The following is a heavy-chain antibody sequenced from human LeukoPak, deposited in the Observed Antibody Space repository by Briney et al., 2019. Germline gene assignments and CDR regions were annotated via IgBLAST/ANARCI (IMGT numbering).Heavy chain of an antibody. V-gene: IGHV1-18*01. Sequence: ASVKVSCKASGYTFTSYGISWVRQAPGQGLEWMGWISAYNGNTNYAQKLQGRVTMTTDTSTSTAYMELRSLRSDDTAVYYCARDLFPLREIVVVSNDAFDIWGQGTMVTVSS. J-gene: IGHJ3*02. D-gene: IGHD3-22*01. CDR3: ARDLFPLREIVVVSNDAFDI. CDR1: GYTFTSYG. CDR2: ISAYNGNT.